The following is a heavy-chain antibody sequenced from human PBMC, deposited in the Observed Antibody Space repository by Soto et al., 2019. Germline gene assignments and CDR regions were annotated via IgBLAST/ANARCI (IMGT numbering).Heavy chain of an antibody. D-gene: IGHD3-22*01. CDR1: GGSISSYY. Sequence: SETLSVTCTVSGGSISSYYWSWIRQPPGKGLEWIGYIYYSGSTNYNPSLKSRVTISVDTSKNQFSLKLSSVTAADTAVYYCARDPTVISSYYYYGMDVWGQGTTVTVSS. CDR2: IYYSGST. CDR3: ARDPTVISSYYYYGMDV. J-gene: IGHJ6*02. V-gene: IGHV4-59*01.